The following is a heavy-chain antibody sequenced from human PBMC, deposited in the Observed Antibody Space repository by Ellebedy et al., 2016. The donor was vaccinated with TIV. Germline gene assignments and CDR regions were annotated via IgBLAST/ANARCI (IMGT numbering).Heavy chain of an antibody. CDR3: ARDKGYCSSTSCYYYYYYYMDV. CDR2: INHSGST. V-gene: IGHV4-34*01. D-gene: IGHD2-2*01. Sequence: SETLSLTXAVYGGSFSGYYWSWIRQPPGKGLEWIGEINHSGSTNYNPSLKSRVTISVDTSKNQFSLKLSSVTAADTAVYYCARDKGYCSSTSCYYYYYYYMDVWGKGTTVTVSS. J-gene: IGHJ6*03. CDR1: GGSFSGYY.